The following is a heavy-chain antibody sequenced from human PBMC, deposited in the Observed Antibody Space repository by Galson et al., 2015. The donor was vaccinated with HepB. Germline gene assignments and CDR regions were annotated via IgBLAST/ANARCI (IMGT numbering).Heavy chain of an antibody. CDR3: ASWVGYDSSGYYDAFDI. V-gene: IGHV1-69*06. D-gene: IGHD3-22*01. Sequence: SVKVSCKASGGTFSGYAISWVRQAPGQGLEWMGGIIPIFGTANYAQKFQGRVTITADKSTSTAYMELSSLRSEDTAVYYCASWVGYDSSGYYDAFDIWGQGTMVTVSS. CDR2: IIPIFGTA. CDR1: GGTFSGYA. J-gene: IGHJ3*02.